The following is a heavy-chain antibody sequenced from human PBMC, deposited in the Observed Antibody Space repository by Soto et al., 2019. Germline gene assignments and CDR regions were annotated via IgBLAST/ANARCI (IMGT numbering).Heavy chain of an antibody. J-gene: IGHJ6*03. Sequence: SETLSHTCAVYAGSLSGYYWRWIRQPPGKGLEWIGEINHSGSTNYNPSLKSRVTISVDTSKNQFSLKLSSVTAADTAVYYCAREIDYIWGSYRTRAYYYYYMDVWGKGTTVTVSS. CDR2: INHSGST. CDR1: AGSLSGYY. CDR3: AREIDYIWGSYRTRAYYYYYMDV. V-gene: IGHV4-34*01. D-gene: IGHD3-16*02.